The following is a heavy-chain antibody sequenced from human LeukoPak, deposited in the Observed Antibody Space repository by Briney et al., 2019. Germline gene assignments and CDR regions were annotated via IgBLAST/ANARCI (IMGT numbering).Heavy chain of an antibody. CDR2: INHSGST. Sequence: SETLSLTCAVYGGSFSGYYWSWIRQPPGKGLEWIGEINHSGSTNYNPSLKGRVTISVDTSKNQFSLKLSSVTAADTAVYYCARGLRVRGVITSYYYYGMDVWGKGTTVTVSS. CDR3: ARGLRVRGVITSYYYYGMDV. D-gene: IGHD3-10*01. J-gene: IGHJ6*04. V-gene: IGHV4-34*01. CDR1: GGSFSGYY.